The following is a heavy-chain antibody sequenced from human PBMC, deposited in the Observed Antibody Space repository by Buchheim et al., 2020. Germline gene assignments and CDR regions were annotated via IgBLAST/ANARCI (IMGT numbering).Heavy chain of an antibody. V-gene: IGHV4-61*02. CDR1: GGSISSGSYY. J-gene: IGHJ5*02. CDR3: ARAAPEDYDILTGYSLGWFDP. D-gene: IGHD3-9*01. Sequence: QVQLQESGPGLVKPSQTLSLTCTVSGGSISSGSYYWSWIRQPAGKGLEWIGRIYTSGSTNYNPSLKSRVTISVDTSKNQFSLKLSSVTAADTAVYYCARAAPEDYDILTGYSLGWFDPWGQGTL. CDR2: IYTSGST.